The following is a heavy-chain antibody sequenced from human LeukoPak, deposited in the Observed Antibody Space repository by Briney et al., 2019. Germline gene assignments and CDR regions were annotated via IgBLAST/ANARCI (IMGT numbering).Heavy chain of an antibody. CDR3: ARRPYYYAHRAFDI. Sequence: PSETLSLTCTVSGGSISSDYWSWIRQPPGKGLEWIGYMFYSGSTNYNPSLKSRVTISVDTSKNLFSLELGSVTAADTAVYYCARRPYYYAHRAFDIWGQGTMVTVSS. CDR2: MFYSGST. D-gene: IGHD3-10*01. V-gene: IGHV4-59*12. CDR1: GGSISSDY. J-gene: IGHJ3*02.